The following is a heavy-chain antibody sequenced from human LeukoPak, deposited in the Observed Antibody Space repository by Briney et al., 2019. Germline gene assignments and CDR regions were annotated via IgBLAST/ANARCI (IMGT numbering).Heavy chain of an antibody. J-gene: IGHJ5*02. CDR1: GFTFSSYA. Sequence: GSLRLSCAASGFTFSSYAMSWVRQAPGKGLEWVSAISGSGGSTYYADSVKGRFTLSRDNSKNTLYLQMNSLRAEDTAVYYCAKDLRGYCSSTSCSDPWGQGTLVTVSS. V-gene: IGHV3-23*01. CDR2: ISGSGGST. CDR3: AKDLRGYCSSTSCSDP. D-gene: IGHD2-2*01.